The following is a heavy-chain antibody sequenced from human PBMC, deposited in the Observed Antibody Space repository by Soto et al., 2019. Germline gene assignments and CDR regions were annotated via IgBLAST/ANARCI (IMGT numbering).Heavy chain of an antibody. Sequence: GGSLRLSCAASGFTFSSYSMNWVRQAPGKGLEWVSYISSSSSTIYYADSVKGRFTISRDNAKNSLYLQMNSLRAEDTAVYYCARVEPGSWYVGAFDIWGQGTMVTVSS. CDR3: ARVEPGSWYVGAFDI. CDR2: ISSSSSTI. CDR1: GFTFSSYS. D-gene: IGHD6-13*01. V-gene: IGHV3-48*01. J-gene: IGHJ3*02.